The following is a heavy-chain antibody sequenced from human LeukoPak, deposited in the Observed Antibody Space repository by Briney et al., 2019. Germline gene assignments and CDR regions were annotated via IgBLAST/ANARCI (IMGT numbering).Heavy chain of an antibody. J-gene: IGHJ6*03. Sequence: SETLSLTCAVYGGSFSGYYWGWIRQPPGKGLEWIGSIYHSGSTCYNPSLKSRVTISVDTSKNQFSLKLSSVTAADTAVYYCARVPGIAAAGTYYYMDVWGKGTTVTVSS. CDR2: IYHSGST. V-gene: IGHV4-38-2*01. CDR3: ARVPGIAAAGTYYYMDV. D-gene: IGHD6-13*01. CDR1: GGSFSGYY.